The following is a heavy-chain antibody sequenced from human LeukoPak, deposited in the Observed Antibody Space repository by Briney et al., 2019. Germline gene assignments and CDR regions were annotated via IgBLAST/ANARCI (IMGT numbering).Heavy chain of an antibody. CDR1: GFTFSSYW. J-gene: IGHJ4*02. D-gene: IGHD2-15*01. V-gene: IGHV3-7*01. CDR3: ARVRKDCSGGSCYSFDFDY. CDR2: IKQDGSEK. Sequence: GGSLRLSCAASGFTFSSYWMSWVRQAPGKGLEWVANIKQDGSEKYYVDSVKGRLTISRDNAKNSLYLQMNSLRAEDTAVYYCARVRKDCSGGSCYSFDFDYWGQGTLVTVSS.